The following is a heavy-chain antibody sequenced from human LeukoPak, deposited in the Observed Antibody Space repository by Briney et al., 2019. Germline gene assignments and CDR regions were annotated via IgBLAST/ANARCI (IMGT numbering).Heavy chain of an antibody. D-gene: IGHD6-25*01. CDR1: GFTFYDYA. V-gene: IGHV3-9*01. CDR2: ISWNSGSI. Sequence: GRSLRLSCAVSGFTFYDYAMPWVRQAPGKGLEWVSGISWNSGSIGYADSVKGRFTISRDNAKNSLYLQMNSLRAEDTALYYCAKGGYSSEQPYYFDYWGQGTLVTVSS. J-gene: IGHJ4*02. CDR3: AKGGYSSEQPYYFDY.